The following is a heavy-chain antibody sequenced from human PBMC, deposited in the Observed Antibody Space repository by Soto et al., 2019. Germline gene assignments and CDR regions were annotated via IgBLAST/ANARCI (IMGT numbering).Heavy chain of an antibody. Sequence: QVHLVQSGAEVKKPGASVKVSCKGSGYAFTTYGITWVRQAPGQGLEWMGWISAHNGNTNYAQKLQGRVTVTRDTSTTTAYMALRSSRSDETAVYYCARGRYGDYWGQGALVTVSS. J-gene: IGHJ4*02. V-gene: IGHV1-18*01. D-gene: IGHD1-1*01. CDR3: ARGRYGDY. CDR2: ISAHNGNT. CDR1: GYAFTTYG.